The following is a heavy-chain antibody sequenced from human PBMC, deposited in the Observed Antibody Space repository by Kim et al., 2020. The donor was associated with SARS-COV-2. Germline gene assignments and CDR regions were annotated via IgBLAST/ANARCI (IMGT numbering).Heavy chain of an antibody. V-gene: IGHV3-21*01. CDR3: ARAVPGLDT. J-gene: IGHJ5*02. CDR2: FGSSADAYV. Sequence: GGSLRLSCAASGFTFSSFTMHWVRQAPGKGLEWVSCFGSSADAYVHYAESVKGRFTISRENAKNSLSLQMDNLRVEDTAIYYCARAVPGLDTWGQGTLVTVSS. CDR1: GFTFSSFT.